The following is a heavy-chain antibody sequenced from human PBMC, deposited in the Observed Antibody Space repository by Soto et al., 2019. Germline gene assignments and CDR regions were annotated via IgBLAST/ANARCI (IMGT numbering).Heavy chain of an antibody. CDR2: IYSGGST. J-gene: IGHJ6*03. CDR1: GFTVSSNY. D-gene: IGHD5-18*01. V-gene: IGHV3-66*01. Sequence: EVQLVESGGGLVQPGGSLRLSCAASGFTVSSNYMSWVRQAPGKGLEWVSVIYSGGSTYYADSVKGRFTISRDNSKNTLDLQMNSLRAEDTAVYYCARGRYSSYYYYDYLDDRGKGTTVTVSS. CDR3: ARGRYSSYYYYDYLDD.